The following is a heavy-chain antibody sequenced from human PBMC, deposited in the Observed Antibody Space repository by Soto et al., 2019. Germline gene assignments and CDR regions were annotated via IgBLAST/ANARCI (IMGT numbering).Heavy chain of an antibody. CDR1: GGTFSTYI. CDR3: ASANYYESSGYSDY. D-gene: IGHD3-22*01. Sequence: SVKVSCKASGGTFSTYIINWVRQAPGQGLEWMGRIIPILGPANYAQKFQGRVTITADTSTSTAYMELSSLRSEDTAVYYCASANYYESSGYSDYWGQGTLVTVSS. CDR2: IIPILGPA. J-gene: IGHJ4*02. V-gene: IGHV1-69*08.